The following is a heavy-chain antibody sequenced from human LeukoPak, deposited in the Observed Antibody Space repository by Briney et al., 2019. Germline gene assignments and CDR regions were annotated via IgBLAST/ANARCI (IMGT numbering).Heavy chain of an antibody. CDR2: IYYSGST. Sequence: SETLSLTCTVSGGSISSYYWSWIRQPPGKGLEWIGYIYYSGSTNYNPSLKSRVTISVDTSKNQFSLKLSSVTAADTAVYYCARRASYYDSSGYPHYWYFDLWGRGTLVTVSS. CDR1: GGSISSYY. V-gene: IGHV4-59*08. J-gene: IGHJ2*01. D-gene: IGHD3-22*01. CDR3: ARRASYYDSSGYPHYWYFDL.